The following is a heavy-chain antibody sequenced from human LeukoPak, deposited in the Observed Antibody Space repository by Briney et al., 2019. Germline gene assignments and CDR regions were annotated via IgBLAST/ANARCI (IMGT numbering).Heavy chain of an antibody. D-gene: IGHD5/OR15-5a*01. CDR1: GYTFTSYA. CDR3: ARDLRGDAFDI. CDR2: INTNTGNP. V-gene: IGHV7-4-1*02. Sequence: ASVKVSCKASGYTFTSYAMNWVRQAPGQGLELMGWINTNTGNPTYAQGFTGRFVFSLDTSVSTAYLQISSLKAEDTGVYYCARDLRGDAFDIWGQGTMVTVSS. J-gene: IGHJ3*02.